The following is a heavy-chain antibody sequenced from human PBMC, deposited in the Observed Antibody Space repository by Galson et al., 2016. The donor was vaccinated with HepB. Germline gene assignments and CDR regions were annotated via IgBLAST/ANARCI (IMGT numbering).Heavy chain of an antibody. CDR3: ARDRRNDYFGVVSGTHYYYGMDV. Sequence: TLSLTCTLSGGSVSSRSYCWTWIRQQPGKGLEWIGYSYSNGDTSYNPSLQSRATISVDTSNDQFSLRLISATAADTAVYFCARDRRNDYFGVVSGTHYYYGMDVWGPGTTVTVS. CDR1: GGSVSSRSYC. J-gene: IGHJ6*02. D-gene: IGHD3-3*01. CDR2: SYSNGDT. V-gene: IGHV4-31*03.